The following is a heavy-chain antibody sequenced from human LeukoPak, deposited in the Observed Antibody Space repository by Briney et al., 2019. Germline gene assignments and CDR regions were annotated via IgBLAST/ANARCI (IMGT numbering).Heavy chain of an antibody. CDR3: ARHDEISGTLVY. J-gene: IGHJ4*02. D-gene: IGHD2-2*01. V-gene: IGHV4-34*01. CDR2: INHSGST. CDR1: GGSFSGYY. Sequence: SETLSLTCAVYGGSFSGYYWSWIRQPPGKGLEWIGEINHSGSTNYNPSLRSRVTISVDTSKNQFSLKLSSVTAADTAVYYCARHDEISGTLVYWGQGTLVTVSS.